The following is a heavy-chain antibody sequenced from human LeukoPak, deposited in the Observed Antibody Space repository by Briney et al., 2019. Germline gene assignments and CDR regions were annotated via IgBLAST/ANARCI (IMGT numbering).Heavy chain of an antibody. CDR1: GFTFCSYS. Sequence: GGSLRLSCAASGFTFCSYSMNWVRQAPGKGLEWVSSISSSSNYIYYADSVKGRFTISRDNAKDSLYLQMNSLRAEDTAGYYCARVQTGLWSWFDPWGQGTLVTVSS. V-gene: IGHV3-21*01. CDR2: ISSSSNYI. J-gene: IGHJ5*02. D-gene: IGHD1-14*01. CDR3: ARVQTGLWSWFDP.